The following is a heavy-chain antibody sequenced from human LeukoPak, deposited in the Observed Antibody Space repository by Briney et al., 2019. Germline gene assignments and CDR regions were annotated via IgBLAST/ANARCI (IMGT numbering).Heavy chain of an antibody. D-gene: IGHD2-2*01. CDR1: GFTFSGSA. V-gene: IGHV3-73*01. J-gene: IGHJ4*02. Sequence: QTGGSLRLSCAASGFTFSGSAMHWVRQASGKGLEWVGRIRSKANSYATAYAASVKGRFTISRDDSKNTAYLQMNSLKTEDTAVYYCAKVPSVSSSSTSCCIDYWGQGTLVTVSS. CDR3: AKVPSVSSSSTSCCIDY. CDR2: IRSKANSYAT.